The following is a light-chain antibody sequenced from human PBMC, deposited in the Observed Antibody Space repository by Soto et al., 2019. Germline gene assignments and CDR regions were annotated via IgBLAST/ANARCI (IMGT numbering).Light chain of an antibody. V-gene: IGKV3-20*01. J-gene: IGKJ4*01. CDR1: QSVSSSY. CDR3: QQYSSSTLT. Sequence: EIVLTQSPGTLSLSPGERATLSCRASQSVSSSYLAWYQQKPGQAPRLLIYGASTRATGIPDRFSGSGSGTDFSLTISRLEPEDFGVYYCQQYSSSTLTFGGGTKVEIK. CDR2: GAS.